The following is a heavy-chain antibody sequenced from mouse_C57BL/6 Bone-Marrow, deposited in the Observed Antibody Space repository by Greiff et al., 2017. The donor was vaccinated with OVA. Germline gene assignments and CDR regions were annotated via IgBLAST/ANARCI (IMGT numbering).Heavy chain of an antibody. J-gene: IGHJ4*01. CDR2: ISYDGSN. D-gene: IGHD1-1*01. CDR3: ARSPYYGSSLYAMDY. V-gene: IGHV3-6*01. CDR1: GYSITSGYY. Sequence: EVHLVESGPGLVKPSQSLSLTCSVTGYSITSGYYWNWIRQFPGNKLEWMGYISYDGSNNYNPSLKNRISITRDTSKNQFFLKLNSVTTEDTATYYCARSPYYGSSLYAMDYWGQGTSVTVSS.